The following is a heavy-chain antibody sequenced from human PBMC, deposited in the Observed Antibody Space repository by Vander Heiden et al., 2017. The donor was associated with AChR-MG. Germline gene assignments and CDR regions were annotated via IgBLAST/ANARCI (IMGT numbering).Heavy chain of an antibody. J-gene: IGHJ4*02. D-gene: IGHD1-26*01. V-gene: IGHV4-30-4*01. Sequence: QVQLQESGPGLVKPSQTLALTCTVSSGSISTDDYFWSWIRQPPGKGLGWIGYIYYSGSTDYNPTRQSRVSISVETSKNQFFLTLKNVTEDDTAVYYCPRFQRGLGPALIDYLDQGTLVTVS. CDR1: SGSISTDDYF. CDR2: IYYSGST. CDR3: PRFQRGLGPALIDY.